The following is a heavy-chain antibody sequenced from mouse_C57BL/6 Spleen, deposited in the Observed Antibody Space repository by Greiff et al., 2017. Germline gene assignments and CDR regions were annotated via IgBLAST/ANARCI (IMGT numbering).Heavy chain of an antibody. CDR3: SREGYGSSSWYFDV. CDR2: INPNNGGT. Sequence: EVQLQQSGPELVKPGASVKISCKASGYTFTDYYMNWVKQSHGKSLEWIGDINPNNGGTIYNKKFKGKATLTVDKSSSTAYMERRSLTSEDTAVYYCSREGYGSSSWYFDVWGTGTTVTVSS. D-gene: IGHD1-1*01. CDR1: GYTFTDYY. V-gene: IGHV1-26*01. J-gene: IGHJ1*03.